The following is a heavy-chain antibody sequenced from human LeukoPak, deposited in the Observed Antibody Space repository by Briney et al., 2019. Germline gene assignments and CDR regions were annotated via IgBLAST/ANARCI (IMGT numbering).Heavy chain of an antibody. CDR2: IGSSGDST. CDR3: AKLGSSTVAFDH. J-gene: IGHJ4*02. Sequence: GGSLRLSCAASGFTFSSYAMSWVRQAPGKGPEWVSTIGSSGDSTYYADSVKGRFTISRDSSKNTLYLQMNSLRAEDTAVYFRAKLGSSTVAFDHWGQGTLVTVSS. V-gene: IGHV3-23*01. D-gene: IGHD6-6*01. CDR1: GFTFSSYA.